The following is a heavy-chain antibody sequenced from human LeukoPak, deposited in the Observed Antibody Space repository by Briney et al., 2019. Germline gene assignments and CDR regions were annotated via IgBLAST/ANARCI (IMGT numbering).Heavy chain of an antibody. V-gene: IGHV3-48*03. CDR1: GFTFSSYE. D-gene: IGHD1-14*01. J-gene: IGHJ4*02. CDR2: ISRSGSTT. CDR3: ARDLTLDN. Sequence: GGSLRLSCAASGFTFSSYEMNWVRQAPGKGLEWISYISRSGSTTYYADSVKGRFTISRDNAKNSLYLQMNSLRAEDTAIYYCARDLTLDNRGQGTLVTVSS.